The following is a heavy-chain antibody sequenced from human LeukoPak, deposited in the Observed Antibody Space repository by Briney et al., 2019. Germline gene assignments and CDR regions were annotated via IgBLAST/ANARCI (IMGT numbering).Heavy chain of an antibody. V-gene: IGHV3-23*01. Sequence: GGSLRLSCAASGFTFSSYAMSWVRQAPGKGLEWVSAISGSGGSTYYADSVKGRFTISRDNSKNTLYLQMNSLRAEDTAVYYCAKCYGEGVGATINWFDPWGQGTLVTASS. CDR3: AKCYGEGVGATINWFDP. J-gene: IGHJ5*02. CDR1: GFTFSSYA. CDR2: ISGSGGST. D-gene: IGHD1-26*01.